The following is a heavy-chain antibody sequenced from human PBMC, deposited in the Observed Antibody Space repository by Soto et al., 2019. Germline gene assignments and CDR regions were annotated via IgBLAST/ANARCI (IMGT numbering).Heavy chain of an antibody. Sequence: EAQLLESGGGLVRPGGSLRLSCAASGFTFSNYAMNWVRQAPGKGLEWVSAISGSGVYTHYADSVKGRFTISRDNSKNTLYLQMKSLRAEDTAVYYCANGPSSTVTTVLYYSDYWGQGTLVTASS. CDR3: ANGPSSTVTTVLYYSDY. CDR2: ISGSGVYT. V-gene: IGHV3-23*01. CDR1: GFTFSNYA. D-gene: IGHD4-4*01. J-gene: IGHJ4*02.